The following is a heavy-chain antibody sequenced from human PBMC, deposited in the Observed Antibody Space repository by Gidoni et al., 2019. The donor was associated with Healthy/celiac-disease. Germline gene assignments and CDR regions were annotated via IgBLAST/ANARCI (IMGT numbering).Heavy chain of an antibody. Sequence: QVQLVQPGAEVKKPGSSVKVSCKASGGTFSSYAISWVRQAPGQGLEWMGGIIPIFGTANYAQKFQGRVTITADESTSTAYMELSSLRSEDTAVYYCAREDRITIFGVVSNWFDPWGQGTLVTVSS. CDR2: IIPIFGTA. V-gene: IGHV1-69*01. CDR3: AREDRITIFGVVSNWFDP. D-gene: IGHD3-3*01. CDR1: GGTFSSYA. J-gene: IGHJ5*02.